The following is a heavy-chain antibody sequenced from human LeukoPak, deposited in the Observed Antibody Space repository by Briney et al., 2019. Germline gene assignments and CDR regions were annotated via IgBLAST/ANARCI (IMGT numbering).Heavy chain of an antibody. Sequence: ASVKVSCKASGYTFTSYDINWVRQATGQGLEWMGWMNPNSGNTGNAQKFQGRPTMTSNTSISTAYMELSSLRSEDTAVYYCAREQSSYDFWSGFYYYYGMDVWGQGTTVTVSS. CDR2: MNPNSGNT. D-gene: IGHD3-3*01. CDR3: AREQSSYDFWSGFYYYYGMDV. J-gene: IGHJ6*02. CDR1: GYTFTSYD. V-gene: IGHV1-8*01.